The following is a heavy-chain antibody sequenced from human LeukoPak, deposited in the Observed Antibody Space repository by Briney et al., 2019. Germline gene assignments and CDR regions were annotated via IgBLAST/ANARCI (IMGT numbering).Heavy chain of an antibody. V-gene: IGHV4-34*01. CDR1: GGSFSGYS. J-gene: IGHJ4*02. CDR3: ARRTALGPGDF. D-gene: IGHD1-1*01. CDR2: INHSGST. Sequence: SETRSLTCAVYGGSFSGYSWTWIRQPPGKGLEWIGEINHSGSTNYNPSLKSRLSISVDTSKNQFSLKLSSVTAADTAVYYCARRTALGPGDFWGQGTLVTVSS.